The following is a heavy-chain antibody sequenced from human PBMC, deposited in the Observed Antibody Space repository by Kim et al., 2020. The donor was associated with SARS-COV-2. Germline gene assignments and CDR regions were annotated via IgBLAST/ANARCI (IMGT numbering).Heavy chain of an antibody. Sequence: SETLSLTCAVYGGSFSGYQWTWIRQPPGTGLEWIGEISHSGTIKHNPSFKSRVTISVDTSKNQFSLKLTSVTAADMGFYYCARGRAGVVPSPVLGLGPYFGYFKLDVWGRGTTVIVSS. V-gene: IGHV4-34*01. D-gene: IGHD2-8*02. J-gene: IGHJ6*02. CDR1: GGSFSGYQ. CDR2: ISHSGTI. CDR3: ARGRAGVVPSPVLGLGPYFGYFKLDV.